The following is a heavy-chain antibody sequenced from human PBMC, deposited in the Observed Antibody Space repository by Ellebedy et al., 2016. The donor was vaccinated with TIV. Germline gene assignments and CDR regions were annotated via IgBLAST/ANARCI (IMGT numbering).Heavy chain of an antibody. V-gene: IGHV1-69*13. CDR2: IIPIFGTA. D-gene: IGHD3-10*01. Sequence: AASVKVSCKASGGTFSSYAISWVRQAPGQGLEWMGGIIPIFGTANYAQKFQGRVTITADESTSTAYMELSSLRSEDTAVYYCAKWRGITMVRGPHRYYYGMDVWGQGTTVTVSS. J-gene: IGHJ6*02. CDR3: AKWRGITMVRGPHRYYYGMDV. CDR1: GGTFSSYA.